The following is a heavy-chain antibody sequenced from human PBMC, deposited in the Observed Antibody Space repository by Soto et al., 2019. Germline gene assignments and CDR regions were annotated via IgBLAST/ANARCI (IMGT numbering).Heavy chain of an antibody. CDR2: MFYVGAT. Sequence: QVQLQESGPGLVEPSQTLSLTCSVPGVSISGRDYYWHWIRQAPGKGLEWIGYMFYVGATYYNPCLESRVTISVDTSKNQYALKLSSVTGAVTVVYHCARAVILCHGPSCRGRNRFDPWGQRKMSTVTS. CDR1: GVSISGRDYY. CDR3: ARAVILCHGPSCRGRNRFDP. D-gene: IGHD2-15*01. V-gene: IGHV4-30-4*01. J-gene: IGHJ5*02.